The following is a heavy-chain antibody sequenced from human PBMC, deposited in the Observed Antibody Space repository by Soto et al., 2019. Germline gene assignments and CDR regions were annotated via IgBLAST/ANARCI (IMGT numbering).Heavy chain of an antibody. J-gene: IGHJ5*02. CDR3: AREGWVVPAANNWFDP. V-gene: IGHV1-3*01. Sequence: QVQLVQSGAEVKKPGASVKVSCKASGYTFTSYAMHWVRQAPGQRLEWMGWINAGNGNTKYSHKFQGRVTITRDTSASTAYMELSSLRSEDTAVYYCAREGWVVPAANNWFDPWCQGTLVTVSS. D-gene: IGHD2-2*01. CDR2: INAGNGNT. CDR1: GYTFTSYA.